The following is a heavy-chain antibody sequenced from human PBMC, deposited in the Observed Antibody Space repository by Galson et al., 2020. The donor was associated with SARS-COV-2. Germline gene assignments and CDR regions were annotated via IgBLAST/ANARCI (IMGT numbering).Heavy chain of an antibody. J-gene: IGHJ4*02. Sequence: ASVKVSCKASGYTFTAYDMHWVRQAPGQGLEWMGWINPNSGVTKYAQKFQGWVTITRDTSISTAYMEVSRLKSDDTAVYYCARNSHSSPEPTFDYWGQGTLVTVSS. CDR1: GYTFTAYD. D-gene: IGHD6-13*01. CDR2: INPNSGVT. CDR3: ARNSHSSPEPTFDY. V-gene: IGHV1-2*04.